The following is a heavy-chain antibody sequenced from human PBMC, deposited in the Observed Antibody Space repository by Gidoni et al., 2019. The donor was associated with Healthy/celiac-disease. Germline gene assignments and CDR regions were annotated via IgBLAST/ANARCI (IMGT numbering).Heavy chain of an antibody. D-gene: IGHD3-22*01. J-gene: IGHJ4*02. V-gene: IGHV3-33*01. CDR1: GFTFSSYG. Sequence: QVQLVESGGGVVQPGRSLRLSCAASGFTFSSYGMHWVRQAPGKGLEWVAVIWYDGSNKYYADSVKGRFTISRDNSKNTLYLQMNSLRAEDTAVYYCARVISGYYSGFDYWGQGTLVTVSS. CDR2: IWYDGSNK. CDR3: ARVISGYYSGFDY.